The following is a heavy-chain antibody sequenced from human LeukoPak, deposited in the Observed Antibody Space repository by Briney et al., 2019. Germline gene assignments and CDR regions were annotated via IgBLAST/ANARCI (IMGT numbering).Heavy chain of an antibody. CDR2: IYHSGST. Sequence: SQTLSLTCAVSGGCISSGGYSWSWIRQPPGKGLEWIGYIYHSGSTYYNPSLKSRVTISVDRSKNQFSLKLSSVTAADTAVYYCARGVTFGGAPDYWGQGTLVTVSS. J-gene: IGHJ4*02. CDR1: GGCISSGGYS. D-gene: IGHD3-16*01. V-gene: IGHV4-30-2*01. CDR3: ARGVTFGGAPDY.